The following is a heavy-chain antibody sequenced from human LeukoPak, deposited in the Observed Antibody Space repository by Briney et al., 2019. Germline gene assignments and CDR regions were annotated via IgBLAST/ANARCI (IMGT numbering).Heavy chain of an antibody. Sequence: GGALRLSCAVSGFTFSSYAMSWVRQAPGKGLEWVSAIRDSGSSTHYADSVKGRFTTYRDNSKNTLYLQMNSLGAEDTAVFYSARDAVPWVWELHVDYWGQGTLVTVSS. CDR1: GFTFSSYA. CDR3: ARDAVPWVWELHVDY. D-gene: IGHD1-26*01. CDR2: IRDSGSST. V-gene: IGHV3-23*01. J-gene: IGHJ4*02.